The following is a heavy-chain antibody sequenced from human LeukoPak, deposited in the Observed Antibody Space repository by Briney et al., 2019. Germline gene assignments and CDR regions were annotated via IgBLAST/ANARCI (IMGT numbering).Heavy chain of an antibody. CDR2: ISYDGGNK. CDR3: GRVVYSRFGELLYEYGAFDI. D-gene: IGHD3-10*01. J-gene: IGHJ3*02. CDR1: GFTFSSYG. V-gene: IGHV3-30*03. Sequence: TGGSLRLSCAAAGFTFSSYGMHWVRQAPGKWLEWLAVISYDGGNKYYADSVKGRFTISRDNSKNTLYMQMNSLRAEDKAVYYCGRVVYSRFGELLYEYGAFDIWGQGTMVTVSS.